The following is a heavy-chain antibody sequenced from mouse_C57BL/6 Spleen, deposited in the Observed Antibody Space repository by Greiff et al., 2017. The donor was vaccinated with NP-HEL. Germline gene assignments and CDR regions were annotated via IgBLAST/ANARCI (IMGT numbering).Heavy chain of an antibody. V-gene: IGHV5-16*01. CDR2: INYDGSST. D-gene: IGHD2-4*01. Sequence: DVMLVESEGGLVQPGSSMKLSCTASGFTFSDYYMAWVRQVPEKGLEWVANINYDGSSTYYLDSLKSRFIFSRDNAKNILYLQMSSLKSEDTATYYCARGAIYYDYDDYYAMDYWGQGTSVTVSS. CDR1: GFTFSDYY. CDR3: ARGAIYYDYDDYYAMDY. J-gene: IGHJ4*01.